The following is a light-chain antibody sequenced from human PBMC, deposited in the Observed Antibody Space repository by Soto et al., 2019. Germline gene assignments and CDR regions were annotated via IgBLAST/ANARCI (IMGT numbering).Light chain of an antibody. Sequence: SYELTQPPSVSVAPGQTARITCGGNNIEIKSVHWYQQKPGQAPVLGVYDDGDRTTGIPERFSGSKSGNTATLTTSRFEAGDEADYYCQVWDTTNPVIFGGGTKLTVL. V-gene: IGLV3-21*02. CDR1: NIEIKS. CDR3: QVWDTTNPVI. J-gene: IGLJ2*01. CDR2: DDG.